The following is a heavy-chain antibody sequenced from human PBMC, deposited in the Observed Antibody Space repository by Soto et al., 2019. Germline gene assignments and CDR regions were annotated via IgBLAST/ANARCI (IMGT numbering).Heavy chain of an antibody. CDR2: INPSGGST. CDR3: ARENCSSTSCYGLFDY. D-gene: IGHD2-2*01. J-gene: IGHJ4*02. CDR1: GYTFTSYY. Sequence: ASVKVSCKASGYTFTSYYMHWVRQAPGQGLEWMGIINPSGGSTSYAQKFQGRVTMTRDTSTSTVYMELSSLRSEDTAVYYCARENCSSTSCYGLFDYWGQGTLVTVSS. V-gene: IGHV1-46*01.